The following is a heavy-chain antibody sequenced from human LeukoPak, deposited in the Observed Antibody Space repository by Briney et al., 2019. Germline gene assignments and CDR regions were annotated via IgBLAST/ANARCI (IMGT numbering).Heavy chain of an antibody. CDR2: IYYSGST. D-gene: IGHD3-10*01. V-gene: IGHV4-39*02. J-gene: IGHJ4*02. CDR1: VGSISSSSYY. Sequence: SETLSLTCTVSVGSISSSSYYWGWIRLPPGKGLEWIGNIYYSGSTYYNPSLKSRVTISVDTSKNQFSLKLSSVTAADTAVYYCARDGLRGVDYWGQGTLVTVSS. CDR3: ARDGLRGVDY.